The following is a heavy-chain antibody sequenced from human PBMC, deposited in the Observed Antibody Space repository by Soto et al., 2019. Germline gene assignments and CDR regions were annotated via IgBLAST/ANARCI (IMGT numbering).Heavy chain of an antibody. CDR1: GYSFTSYW. CDR3: ARTPPYSRSSGGSWFDP. D-gene: IGHD6-6*01. CDR2: IDPSDSYT. J-gene: IGHJ5*02. V-gene: IGHV5-10-1*01. Sequence: SLKISCKGSGYSFTSYWISWVRQMPGKGLEWMGRIDPSDSYTNYSPSFQGHVTISADKSISTAYLQWSSLKASDTAMYYCARTPPYSRSSGGSWFDPWGEGNLVTV.